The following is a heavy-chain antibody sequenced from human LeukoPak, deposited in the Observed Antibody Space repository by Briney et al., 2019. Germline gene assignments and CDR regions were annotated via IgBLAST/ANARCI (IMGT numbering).Heavy chain of an antibody. J-gene: IGHJ2*01. CDR3: ARSSLYGAGAHWYFDL. D-gene: IGHD3-10*02. CDR2: IYYSGST. CDR1: GGSISSSSYY. Sequence: SETLSLTCTVSGGSISSSSYYWGWIRQPPGKGLEWIGSIYYSGSTYYNPSLKSRVTISVDTSKNQFSLKLSSVTAADTAVYYCARSSLYGAGAHWYFDLWGRGTLVTVSS. V-gene: IGHV4-39*07.